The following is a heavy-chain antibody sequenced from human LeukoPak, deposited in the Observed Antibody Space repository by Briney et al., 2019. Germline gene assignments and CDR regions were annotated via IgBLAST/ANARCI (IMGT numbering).Heavy chain of an antibody. CDR1: GFTFSSYG. CDR3: ARGGGTRSYYYYYMDV. J-gene: IGHJ6*03. CDR2: ISYDGSNK. D-gene: IGHD2-2*01. Sequence: GGSLRLSCAASGFTFSSYGMHWVRQAPGKGLEWVAVISYDGSNKYYADSVKGRFTISRDNAKNSLYLQMNSLRAEDTAVYYCARGGGTRSYYYYYMDVWGKGTTVTVSS. V-gene: IGHV3-30*03.